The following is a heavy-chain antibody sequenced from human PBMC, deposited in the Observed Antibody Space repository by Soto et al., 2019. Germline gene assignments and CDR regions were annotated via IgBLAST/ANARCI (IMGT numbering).Heavy chain of an antibody. D-gene: IGHD2-15*01. J-gene: IGHJ4*02. V-gene: IGHV3-9*01. CDR1: GFTFDDYA. Sequence: SLRLSCAASGFTFDDYAMHWVRQAPGKGLEWVSGISWNSGSIGYADSVKGRFTISRDNAKNSLYLQMNSLRAEDTALYYCAKDLCSGGSCYSFDYWGQGTLVTVSS. CDR3: AKDLCSGGSCYSFDY. CDR2: ISWNSGSI.